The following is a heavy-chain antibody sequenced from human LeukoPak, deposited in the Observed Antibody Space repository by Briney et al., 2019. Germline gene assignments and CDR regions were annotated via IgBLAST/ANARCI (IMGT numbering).Heavy chain of an antibody. CDR3: AKPDGLESGTSNYAFHL. V-gene: IGHV3-23*01. CDR1: KFIFSKYA. D-gene: IGHD1-26*01. CDR2: IGGSGVYT. Sequence: PGGSLRLSSAASKFIFSKYAMSWVRQAPGKGLEWVSGIGGSGVYTYYANSVKGRFTVSRDNSESTLYLQINSLRAEDTAVYYCAKPDGLESGTSNYAFHLWGQGTMVTVSS. J-gene: IGHJ3*01.